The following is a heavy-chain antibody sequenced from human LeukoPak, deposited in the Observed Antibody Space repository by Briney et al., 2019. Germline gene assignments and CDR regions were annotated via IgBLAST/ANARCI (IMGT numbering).Heavy chain of an antibody. D-gene: IGHD2-2*01. V-gene: IGHV4-59*01. Sequence: PSETLSLTCTVSGASISSYYWSWIRQPPGKGLEWIGYIYYSGSTNYNSSLKSRVTISVDTSKNQVSLKLSSVTAADTAVYYCAKVSSSTWPVVPDYWGQSTLVTVSS. CDR1: GASISSYY. CDR3: AKVSSSTWPVVPDY. CDR2: IYYSGST. J-gene: IGHJ4*02.